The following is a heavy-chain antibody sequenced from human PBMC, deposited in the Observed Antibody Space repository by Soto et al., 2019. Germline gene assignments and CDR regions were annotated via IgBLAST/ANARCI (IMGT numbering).Heavy chain of an antibody. J-gene: IGHJ4*02. Sequence: SETLSLTCTVSGGSISSSSYYWGWIRQPPGKGLEWIGSIYYSGSTYYNPSLKSRVTISVDTSKNQFSLKLSSVTAADTAVYYCARLMSSGCDYQTYYFDYWGQGTLVTVSS. CDR3: ARLMSSGCDYQTYYFDY. CDR1: GGSISSSSYY. V-gene: IGHV4-39*01. CDR2: IYYSGST. D-gene: IGHD5-12*01.